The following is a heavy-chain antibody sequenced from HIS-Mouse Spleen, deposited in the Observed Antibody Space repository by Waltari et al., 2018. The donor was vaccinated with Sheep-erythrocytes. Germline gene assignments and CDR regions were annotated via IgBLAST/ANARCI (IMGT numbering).Heavy chain of an antibody. V-gene: IGHV1-69*04. Sequence: QVQLVQSGAEVKKPGSSVKVSCKASGGTFSSYAISWVRQAPGQGLEWMGRIIPILGIANDAQKFQGRVTITADKSTSTAYMELSSLRSEDTAMYYCAQTGATTPHFDYWGQGTLVTVSS. D-gene: IGHD1-26*01. J-gene: IGHJ4*02. CDR3: AQTGATTPHFDY. CDR2: IIPILGIA. CDR1: GGTFSSYA.